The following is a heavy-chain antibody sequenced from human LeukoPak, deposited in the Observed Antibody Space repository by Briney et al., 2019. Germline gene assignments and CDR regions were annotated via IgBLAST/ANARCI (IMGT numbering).Heavy chain of an antibody. J-gene: IGHJ3*02. CDR3: AKKLVPGAVTGSFDI. CDR2: ISYDGRNQ. Sequence: GTSLRLSCAASGFTFSSYALYWVRQAPGKGLEWVSSISYDGRNQYYIDSVRGRFTISRDNSKNTLYLQMNSLRTEDTAVYFCAKKLVPGAVTGSFDIWGQGTMVTVSS. CDR1: GFTFSSYA. D-gene: IGHD6-19*01. V-gene: IGHV3-30*18.